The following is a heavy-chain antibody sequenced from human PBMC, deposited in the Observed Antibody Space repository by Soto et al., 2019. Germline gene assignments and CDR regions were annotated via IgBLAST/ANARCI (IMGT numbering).Heavy chain of an antibody. J-gene: IGHJ4*02. D-gene: IGHD1-1*01. CDR2: ISSSGRKI. CDR1: GFTFSASS. V-gene: IGHV3-21*01. Sequence: PGGSLRLSCGASGFTFSASSMNWVRQAPGKGLEWVSSISSSGRKIYYADSVKGRFTISRDNAKNSLYLHMNGLTPEDTAVYYCARDLTRESTTDYFDIWSQGCLVTVSS. CDR3: ARDLTRESTTDYFDI.